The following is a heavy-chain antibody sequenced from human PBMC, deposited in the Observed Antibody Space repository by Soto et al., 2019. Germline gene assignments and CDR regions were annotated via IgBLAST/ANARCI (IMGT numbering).Heavy chain of an antibody. CDR2: IIPILGTA. V-gene: IGHV1-69*13. CDR1: GGTFSSYA. Sequence: ASVKVSCKASGGTFSSYAISWVRQAPGQGLEWMGGIIPILGTANYAQKFQGRVTITAAESTSTAYMELSSLRSEDTAVYYCARVGSSIAAEGWFDAWGQGTLVTVSS. D-gene: IGHD6-13*01. J-gene: IGHJ5*02. CDR3: ARVGSSIAAEGWFDA.